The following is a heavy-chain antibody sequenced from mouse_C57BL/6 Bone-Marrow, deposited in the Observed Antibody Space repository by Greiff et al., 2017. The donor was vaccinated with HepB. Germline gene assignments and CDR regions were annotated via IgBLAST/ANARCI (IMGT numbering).Heavy chain of an antibody. CDR2: IYPGDGDT. V-gene: IGHV1-82*01. CDR1: GYAFSSSW. CDR3: ARRALLYDYCDY. Sequence: QVQLQQSGPELVKPGASVKISCKASGYAFSSSWMNWVKQRPGKGLEWIGRIYPGDGDTNYNGKFKGKATLTADKSSSTAYMQLSSLTSEDSAVYFCARRALLYDYCDYWDQGTTLTVSS. J-gene: IGHJ2*01. D-gene: IGHD2-12*01.